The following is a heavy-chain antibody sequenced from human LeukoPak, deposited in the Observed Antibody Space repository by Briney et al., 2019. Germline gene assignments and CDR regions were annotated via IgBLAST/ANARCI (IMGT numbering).Heavy chain of an antibody. CDR3: ARTTTVTTWAFDI. CDR2: IYYSGST. CDR1: GGSISSGGYY. V-gene: IGHV4-31*03. J-gene: IGHJ3*02. D-gene: IGHD4-17*01. Sequence: SQTLSLTCTVSGGSISSGGYYWSWIRQPPGKGLEWIGYIYYSGSTYYNPSLKSRVTISVDTSKNQFSLKLSSVTAADTAVYYCARTTTVTTWAFDIWGQGTMVTVSS.